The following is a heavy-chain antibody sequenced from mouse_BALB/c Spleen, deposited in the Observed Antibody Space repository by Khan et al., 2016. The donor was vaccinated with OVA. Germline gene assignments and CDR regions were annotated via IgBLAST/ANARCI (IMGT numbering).Heavy chain of an antibody. J-gene: IGHJ4*01. D-gene: IGHD2-1*01. CDR3: ARDDGNYGDAMDV. CDR1: GFNLITYG. V-gene: IGHV2-9*02. Sequence: QVQLKQSGPGLVAPSQSLSITCTVSGFNLITYGVHWVRQPPGKGLEWLGIIWAGGSTNYNSVLMSRLSILKDNSKSQVFLKMNSLQTNDTAMYYCARDDGNYGDAMDVWGQGTSVTVSS. CDR2: IWAGGST.